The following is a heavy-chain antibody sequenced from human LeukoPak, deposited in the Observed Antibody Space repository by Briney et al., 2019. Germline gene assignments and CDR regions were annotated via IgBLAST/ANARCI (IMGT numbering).Heavy chain of an antibody. J-gene: IGHJ4*02. D-gene: IGHD2-2*01. CDR2: IYPGDSDT. V-gene: IGHV5-51*01. Sequence: GESLKISCKGSGYSFTTYWVGWLRQMPGKGLEWMGTIYPGDSDTRYSPSFQGQVTISADKSISTAYLQWSSLKASDTAVYYCARPPLGYCGSTRCSTYYFDYWGQGTLVTVSS. CDR3: ARPPLGYCGSTRCSTYYFDY. CDR1: GYSFTTYW.